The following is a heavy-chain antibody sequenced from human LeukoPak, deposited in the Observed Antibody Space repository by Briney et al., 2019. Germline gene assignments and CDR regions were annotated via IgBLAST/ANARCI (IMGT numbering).Heavy chain of an antibody. CDR2: IIPIFGTA. Sequence: SVKVSCKASGGTFSSYAISLVRQAPGQGLEWMGRIIPIFGTANYAQKFQGRVTITTDESTSTAYMELSSLRSEDTAVYYCARSPNMDTAMVKYYYYMDVWGKGTTVTVSS. CDR1: GGTFSSYA. V-gene: IGHV1-69*05. J-gene: IGHJ6*03. D-gene: IGHD5-18*01. CDR3: ARSPNMDTAMVKYYYYMDV.